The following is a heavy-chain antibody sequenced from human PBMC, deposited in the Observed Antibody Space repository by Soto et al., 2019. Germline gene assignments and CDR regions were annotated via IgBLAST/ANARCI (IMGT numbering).Heavy chain of an antibody. D-gene: IGHD3-10*01. V-gene: IGHV3-23*01. CDR2: VSGSGGST. Sequence: EVQLLESGGGLVQPGGSLRLSCAASGFTFSSYAMSWVRQAPGKGLEWVSAVSGSGGSTYYADSVKGRFTISRDNSKKTLYLQMNSLRADDTAVYYWAKDRRRFGAPPPPFAYWGQGTLVTVSS. J-gene: IGHJ4*02. CDR1: GFTFSSYA. CDR3: AKDRRRFGAPPPPFAY.